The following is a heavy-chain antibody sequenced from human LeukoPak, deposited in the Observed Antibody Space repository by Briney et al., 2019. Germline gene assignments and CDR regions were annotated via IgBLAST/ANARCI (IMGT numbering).Heavy chain of an antibody. Sequence: GGSLRLSCAASGFTLSSYGMHWVRQAPGKGLEWVAVIWYDGSNKYYADSVKGRFTISRDNSKNTLYLQMNSLRAEDTAVYYCARAYSSGWYASDYWGQGTLVTVSS. V-gene: IGHV3-33*01. CDR3: ARAYSSGWYASDY. CDR2: IWYDGSNK. CDR1: GFTLSSYG. J-gene: IGHJ4*02. D-gene: IGHD6-19*01.